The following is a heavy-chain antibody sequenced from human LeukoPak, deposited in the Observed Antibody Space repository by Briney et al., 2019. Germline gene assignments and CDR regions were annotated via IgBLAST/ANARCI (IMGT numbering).Heavy chain of an antibody. Sequence: PGRSLRLSCGASGFISNMYAIHWVRQAPGKGLEWAAVISYDGSDEKYADFVKGRFTISRDSSKNTLSLQMNSLRVEDTAVYYCAREGQWGPHSPGNYHYMDVWGRGTTVTVSS. CDR3: AREGQWGPHSPGNYHYMDV. V-gene: IGHV3-30*04. CDR2: ISYDGSDE. J-gene: IGHJ6*03. CDR1: GFISNMYA. D-gene: IGHD6-19*01.